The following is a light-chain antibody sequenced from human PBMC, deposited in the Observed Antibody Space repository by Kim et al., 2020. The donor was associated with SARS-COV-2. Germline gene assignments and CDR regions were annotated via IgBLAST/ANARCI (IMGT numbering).Light chain of an antibody. CDR2: DAI. V-gene: IGKV3-11*01. CDR3: QERSNWYT. CDR1: QSTSIS. Sequence: SLSTGASATSSCTASQSTSISFPGNNNSPERPPRLTINDAINGATGILASFGGSGSGTDFTITIGSLEPEDFAVYYCQERSNWYTFGQGTKLEI. J-gene: IGKJ2*01.